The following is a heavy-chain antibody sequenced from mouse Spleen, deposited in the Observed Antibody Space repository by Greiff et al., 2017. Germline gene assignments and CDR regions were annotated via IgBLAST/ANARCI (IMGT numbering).Heavy chain of an antibody. CDR1: GFNIKDDY. Sequence: VQLQQSGAELVRPGASVKLSCTASGFNIKDDYMHWVKQRPEQGLEWIGWIDPENGDTEYASKFQGKATITADTSSNTAYLQLSSLTSEVTAVYYCTTFQCSGFWGQGTTLTVSS. CDR2: IDPENGDT. V-gene: IGHV14-4*01. CDR3: TTFQCSGF. J-gene: IGHJ2*01. D-gene: IGHD3-1*01.